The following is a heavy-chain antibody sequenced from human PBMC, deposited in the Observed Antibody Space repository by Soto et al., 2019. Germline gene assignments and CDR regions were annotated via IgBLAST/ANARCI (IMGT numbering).Heavy chain of an antibody. V-gene: IGHV4-31*03. CDR3: ARKRVVPAAMGIDY. J-gene: IGHJ4*02. CDR2: IYYSGIT. D-gene: IGHD2-2*01. Sequence: QVQLQESGPGLVKPSQTLSLTCTVSGGSISSGGYYWSWIRQHPGKGLEWIGYIYYSGITYYNPSLKSRVTISVDTSKNQFSLKLSSVTAADTAVYYCARKRVVPAAMGIDYWGQGTLVTVSS. CDR1: GGSISSGGYY.